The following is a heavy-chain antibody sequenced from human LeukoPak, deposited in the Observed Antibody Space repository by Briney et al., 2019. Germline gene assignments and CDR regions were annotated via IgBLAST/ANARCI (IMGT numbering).Heavy chain of an antibody. CDR1: GFTFSRYD. J-gene: IGHJ6*03. D-gene: IGHD2-15*01. V-gene: IGHV3-23*01. CDR2: ISGSGGST. Sequence: PGGSLRLSCAASGFTFSRYDMNWVRQAPGKGLEWVSTISGSGGSTYYADSVKGRFTISRDNSKNTLYLQMNSLRAEDTAVYYCAKEQGHPLPYYHMDVWGEGTTVTVSS. CDR3: AKEQGHPLPYYHMDV.